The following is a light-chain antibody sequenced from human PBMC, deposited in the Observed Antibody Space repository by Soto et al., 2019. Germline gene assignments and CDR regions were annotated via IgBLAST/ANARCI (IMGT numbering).Light chain of an antibody. Sequence: EIVLTQSPGTLSLSPGERATLSCRASQSVSSSFLAWYQQKPGQAPRLLIYGASIRATGIPDRFSGSGSGRDSTLTISRLEPEDFAVYYCQRYGNSYTFGQGTKLEIK. CDR1: QSVSSSF. J-gene: IGKJ2*01. CDR3: QRYGNSYT. V-gene: IGKV3-20*01. CDR2: GAS.